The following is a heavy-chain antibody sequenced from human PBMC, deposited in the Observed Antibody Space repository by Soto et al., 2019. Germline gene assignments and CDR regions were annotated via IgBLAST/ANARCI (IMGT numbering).Heavy chain of an antibody. V-gene: IGHV1-3*01. CDR1: GYTFSSSA. Sequence: GASVKVSCKASGYTFSSSAMHWVRQAPGQSLEWMGWINVGTDKTEYSRRLQGRVTITTDTSASTAYMELRSLTSDDTAVYYCASGSPVRNYYYYYYGMDVWGQGTTVTVSS. CDR3: ASGSPVRNYYYYYYGMDV. CDR2: INVGTDKT. J-gene: IGHJ6*02. D-gene: IGHD3-10*01.